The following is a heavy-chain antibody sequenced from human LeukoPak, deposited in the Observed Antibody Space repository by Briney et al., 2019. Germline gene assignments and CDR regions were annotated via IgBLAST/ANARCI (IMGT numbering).Heavy chain of an antibody. Sequence: GGSLRLSCAASGFTFSSYSMNWVRQAPGKGLEWVSYISSSSSTIYYADSVKGRFTISRDNGKNSLYLQMNSLRAEDTAVYYCARDRCSSTSCYWGEDFDYWGQGTLVTVSS. V-gene: IGHV3-48*01. CDR3: ARDRCSSTSCYWGEDFDY. J-gene: IGHJ4*02. CDR1: GFTFSSYS. D-gene: IGHD2-2*01. CDR2: ISSSSSTI.